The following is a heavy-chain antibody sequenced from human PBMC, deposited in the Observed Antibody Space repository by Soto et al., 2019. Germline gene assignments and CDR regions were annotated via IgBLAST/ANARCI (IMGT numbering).Heavy chain of an antibody. CDR2: ISYDGSEK. Sequence: PGGSLRLSRAASGFSFSSYAVHWVRQAPGEGLEWVAIISYDGSEKNYADSVRGRFTISRDNSKNTLYLQMNSLRAEDTAVYYCAKDYSSSWKNYYYYGMDVWGQGTTVTVS. D-gene: IGHD6-13*01. CDR1: GFSFSSYA. V-gene: IGHV3-30-3*01. CDR3: AKDYSSSWKNYYYYGMDV. J-gene: IGHJ6*02.